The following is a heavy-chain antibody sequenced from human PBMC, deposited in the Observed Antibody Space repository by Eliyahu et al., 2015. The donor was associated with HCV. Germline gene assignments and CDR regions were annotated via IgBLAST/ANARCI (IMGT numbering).Heavy chain of an antibody. CDR3: ARDPGDLANWFDA. CDR2: IRVSGDST. CDR1: GFPFSNYG. Sequence: EVQLLESGGGLVQPGGSLRLSCXASGFPFSNYGMXWXXQAXGKGLEWVSSIRVSGDSTFYADSVRGRFTISRDNSKSTVYLQMNSLRAEDTAVYYCARDPGDLANWFDAWGQGTLVTVSS. D-gene: IGHD3-10*01. V-gene: IGHV3-23*01. J-gene: IGHJ5*02.